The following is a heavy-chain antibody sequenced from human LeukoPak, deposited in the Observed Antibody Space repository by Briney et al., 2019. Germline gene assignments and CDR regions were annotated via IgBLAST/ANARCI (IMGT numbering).Heavy chain of an antibody. J-gene: IGHJ5*02. CDR2: ISSSSSYI. D-gene: IGHD2-21*02. V-gene: IGHV3-21*01. CDR1: GFTFSSYS. CDR3: GRGGVVVTAMGWFDP. Sequence: GGSLRLSCAASGFTFSSYSMNWVRQAPGKGLEWVSSISSSSSYIYYADSVKGRFTISRDNAKNSLYLQMNSLRAEDTAVYYCGRGGVVVTAMGWFDPWGQGTLVTVSS.